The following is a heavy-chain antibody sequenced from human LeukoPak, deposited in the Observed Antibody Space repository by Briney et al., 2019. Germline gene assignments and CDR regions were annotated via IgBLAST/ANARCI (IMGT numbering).Heavy chain of an antibody. CDR1: GFTFDDYA. D-gene: IGHD3-22*01. CDR3: AKDRAPYYDSSGSAFDI. CDR2: ISWNSGSI. J-gene: IGHJ3*02. V-gene: IGHV3-9*01. Sequence: GGSLRLSCAASGFTFDDYAMHWVRQAPGKGLEWVSGISWNSGSIGYADSVKGRFTISRDNAKNSLYLQMNSLRAEDTALYYCAKDRAPYYDSSGSAFDIWGQGTMVTVSS.